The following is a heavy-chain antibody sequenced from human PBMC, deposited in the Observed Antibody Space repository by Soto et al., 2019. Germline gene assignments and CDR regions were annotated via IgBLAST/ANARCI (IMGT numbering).Heavy chain of an antibody. CDR1: GGSISGSGYY. V-gene: IGHV4-39*07. CDR3: ARGIAAAGIAYYYYMDV. D-gene: IGHD6-13*01. J-gene: IGHJ6*03. CDR2: IHYSGST. Sequence: SETLSLTCTVSGGSISGSGYYWGWIRQPPGKGLEWIGYIHYSGSTNSNPSLKSRVTISVDTSKNQFSLKLSSVTAADTAVYYCARGIAAAGIAYYYYMDVWGKGTTVTVSS.